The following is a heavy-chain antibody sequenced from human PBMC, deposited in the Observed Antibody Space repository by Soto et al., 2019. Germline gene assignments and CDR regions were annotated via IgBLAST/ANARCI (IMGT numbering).Heavy chain of an antibody. CDR2: ISAYNGNT. Sequence: AASVKVSCKASGYTFTTYYLHWVRQAPGQGLEWMGWISAYNGNTNYAQKLQGRVTMTTDTSTSTAYMELRSLRSDDTAVYYCARDHYYDSSGPFDYWGQGTLVTVSS. D-gene: IGHD3-22*01. CDR3: ARDHYYDSSGPFDY. V-gene: IGHV1-18*04. CDR1: GYTFTTYY. J-gene: IGHJ4*02.